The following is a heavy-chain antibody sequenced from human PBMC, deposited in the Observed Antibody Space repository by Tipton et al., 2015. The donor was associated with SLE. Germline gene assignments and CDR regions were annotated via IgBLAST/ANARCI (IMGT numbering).Heavy chain of an antibody. D-gene: IGHD4-11*01. V-gene: IGHV4-34*01. Sequence: TLSLTCAVYGGSFSGYYCTWIRQPPGKGLEWIGEINHSGSTNYNPSLKSRVTISVDTSKNQFSLKLSSVTAADTAVYYCARLDDYKGGWYFDYWGQGTLVTVSS. CDR2: INHSGST. J-gene: IGHJ4*02. CDR1: GGSFSGYY. CDR3: ARLDDYKGGWYFDY.